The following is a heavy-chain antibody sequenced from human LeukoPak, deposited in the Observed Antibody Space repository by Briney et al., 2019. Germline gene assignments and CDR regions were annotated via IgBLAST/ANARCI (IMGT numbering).Heavy chain of an antibody. Sequence: GRSLRLSCAASGFTFSSYGMHWVRQAPGKGLEWVAVIWYDGSNKYYADSVKGRFTISRDDSKNTLYLQMNSLRAEDTAVYYCARDYAAAFDYWGQGTLVTVSS. CDR2: IWYDGSNK. J-gene: IGHJ4*02. D-gene: IGHD3-16*01. CDR3: ARDYAAAFDY. CDR1: GFTFSSYG. V-gene: IGHV3-33*01.